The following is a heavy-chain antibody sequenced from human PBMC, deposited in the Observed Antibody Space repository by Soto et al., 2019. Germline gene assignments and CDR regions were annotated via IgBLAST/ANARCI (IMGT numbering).Heavy chain of an antibody. CDR1: GGSISSYY. Sequence: SETLSLTCTVSGGSISSYYWTWVRQPAGKGLEWIGRIYNSGDTNYNPSLKSRVTMSVDASKNQFSLKLSSVTAADTAVYYCARVLIEGFDPWGQGTLVTVSS. CDR2: IYNSGDT. D-gene: IGHD2-21*01. J-gene: IGHJ5*02. CDR3: ARVLIEGFDP. V-gene: IGHV4-4*07.